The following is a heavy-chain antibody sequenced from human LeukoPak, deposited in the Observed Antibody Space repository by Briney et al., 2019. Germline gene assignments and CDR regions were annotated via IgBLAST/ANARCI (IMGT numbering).Heavy chain of an antibody. D-gene: IGHD1-1*01. CDR3: ATLTLNPNWNDEEIDY. V-gene: IGHV1-69*13. CDR2: IIPIFGTA. CDR1: GGTFSSYA. J-gene: IGHJ4*02. Sequence: ASVKVSCKASGGTFSSYAISWVRQAPGQGLEWMGGIIPIFGTANYAQKFQGRVTITADESTSTAYMELSSLRSEDTAVYYCATLTLNPNWNDEEIDYWGQGTLVTVSS.